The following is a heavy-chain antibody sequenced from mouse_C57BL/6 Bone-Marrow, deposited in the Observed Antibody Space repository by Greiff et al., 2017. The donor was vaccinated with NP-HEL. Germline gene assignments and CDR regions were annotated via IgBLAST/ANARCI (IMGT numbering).Heavy chain of an antibody. CDR3: ARNPLIYDGYYGFAY. J-gene: IGHJ3*01. V-gene: IGHV1-42*01. CDR1: GYSFTGYY. CDR2: INPSTGGT. Sequence: EVQLQQSGPELVKPGASVKISCKASGYSFTGYYMNWVKQSPEKSLEWIGEINPSTGGTTYNQKFKAKATLTVDKSSSTAYMQLKSLTSEDSAVYYCARNPLIYDGYYGFAYWGQGTLVTVSA. D-gene: IGHD2-3*01.